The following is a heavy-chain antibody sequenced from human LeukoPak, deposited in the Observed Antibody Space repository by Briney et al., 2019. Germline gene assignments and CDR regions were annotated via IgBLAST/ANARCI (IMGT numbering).Heavy chain of an antibody. V-gene: IGHV1-2*06. CDR1: GYTFTGYY. D-gene: IGHD4-23*01. J-gene: IGHJ4*02. Sequence: GASVKVSCKPSGYTFTGYYMHWVRQAPGQGLEWMGQINPKNGGTNSAQKLQGRVTLTTATSTSTANMELSRLRSDDTAVYYCARVEDYCGNLELDYWGQGTLVTVSS. CDR3: ARVEDYCGNLELDY. CDR2: INPKNGGT.